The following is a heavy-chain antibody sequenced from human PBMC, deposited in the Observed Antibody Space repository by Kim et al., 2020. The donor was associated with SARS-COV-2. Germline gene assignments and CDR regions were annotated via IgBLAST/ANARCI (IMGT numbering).Heavy chain of an antibody. J-gene: IGHJ6*02. CDR2: ISGSGGST. CDR1: GFTFSSYA. D-gene: IGHD4-4*01. Sequence: GGSLRLSCAASGFTFSSYAMSWVRQAPGKGLEWVSAISGSGGSTYYADSVKGRFTISRDNSKNTLYLQMNSLRAEDTAVYYCYSVTTVSYYYYYGMDVWGQGTTVTVSS. V-gene: IGHV3-23*01. CDR3: YSVTTVSYYYYYGMDV.